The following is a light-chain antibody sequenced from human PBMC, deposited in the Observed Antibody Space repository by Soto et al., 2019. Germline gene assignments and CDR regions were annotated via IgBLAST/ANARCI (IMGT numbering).Light chain of an antibody. V-gene: IGKV3-20*01. CDR2: GAS. CDR3: QQYAYPPWT. Sequence: DTVLTQSPGTLSLSPGERATLSCRASQSVTSTYLAWYQQKPGQAPRLLIYGASTRATGIPDRFSGGGSGTDFALSISRLEPEEFAVYYCQQYAYPPWTFGHGTKEEIK. CDR1: QSVTSTY. J-gene: IGKJ1*01.